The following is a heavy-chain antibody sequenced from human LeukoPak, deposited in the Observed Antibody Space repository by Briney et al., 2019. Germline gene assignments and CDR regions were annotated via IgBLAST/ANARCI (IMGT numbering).Heavy chain of an antibody. D-gene: IGHD3-22*01. CDR2: IPSSGSST. Sequence: PGGSLRLSCSASGFTFSSYEMNWVRQAPGKGLEWISYIPSSGSSTYYADSVKSRFTISRDNAKKSLYLQMNSLRAEDTAVYYCARDTYFYDSSGYYYYYSMDVWGQGTTVTVSS. J-gene: IGHJ6*02. CDR3: ARDTYFYDSSGYYYYYSMDV. CDR1: GFTFSSYE. V-gene: IGHV3-48*03.